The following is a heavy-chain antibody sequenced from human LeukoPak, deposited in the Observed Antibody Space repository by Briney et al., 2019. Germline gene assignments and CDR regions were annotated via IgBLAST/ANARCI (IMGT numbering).Heavy chain of an antibody. D-gene: IGHD2-2*01. V-gene: IGHV1-69*01. CDR2: MIPIFGTA. CDR1: GGTFSSYA. J-gene: IGHJ4*02. Sequence: GSSVKVSCKASGGTFSSYAISWVRQAPGQGLEWMGGMIPIFGTANYAQKFQGRVTITADESTSTAYMELSSLRSEDTAVYYCARGRTGYCSSTSCSFDYWGQGTLVTVSS. CDR3: ARGRTGYCSSTSCSFDY.